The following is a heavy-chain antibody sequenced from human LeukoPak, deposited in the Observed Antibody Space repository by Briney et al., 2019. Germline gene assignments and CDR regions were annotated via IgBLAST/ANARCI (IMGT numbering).Heavy chain of an antibody. CDR3: ARGDDYGDYRVDY. D-gene: IGHD4-17*01. CDR1: GFTFSSYA. J-gene: IGHJ4*02. Sequence: KPGGSLRLSRAASGFTFSSYAMNWVRQAPGKGLEWVSSIRSSSGYIYYADSMKGRFTTSRDNAKNSLYLQMNSLRAEDTAVYYCARGDDYGDYRVDYWGQGTLVTVSS. CDR2: IRSSSGYI. V-gene: IGHV3-21*01.